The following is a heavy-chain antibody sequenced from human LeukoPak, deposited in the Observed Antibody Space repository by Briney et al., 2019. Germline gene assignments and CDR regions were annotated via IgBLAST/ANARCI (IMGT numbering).Heavy chain of an antibody. Sequence: PSETLSLTCTVSGDSIRNYFWSWIRQPAGKGLEWVGRIYTSGSTYYNPSLKSRVTISVDTSKNQFSLKLSSVTAADTAVYYCVSQQRAGAVYDYVWGSYRFDYWGQGTLVTVSS. J-gene: IGHJ4*02. CDR1: GDSIRNYF. CDR2: IYTSGST. V-gene: IGHV4-4*07. CDR3: VSQQRAGAVYDYVWGSYRFDY. D-gene: IGHD3-16*02.